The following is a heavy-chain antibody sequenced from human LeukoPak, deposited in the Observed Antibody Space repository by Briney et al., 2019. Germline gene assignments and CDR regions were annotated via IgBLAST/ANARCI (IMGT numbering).Heavy chain of an antibody. J-gene: IGHJ3*02. D-gene: IGHD3-10*01. CDR3: ARGYYGSGRGNDAFDI. V-gene: IGHV1-3*01. CDR2: INAGNGNT. CDR1: GYSFTSDA. Sequence: ASVNVSCKASGYSFTSDAMHWVRQAPGQRLEGMGWINAGNGNTKYSQKFQGRVTITRDTSASTAYMELSSLRSEDTAVYYCARGYYGSGRGNDAFDIWGQGTMVTVSS.